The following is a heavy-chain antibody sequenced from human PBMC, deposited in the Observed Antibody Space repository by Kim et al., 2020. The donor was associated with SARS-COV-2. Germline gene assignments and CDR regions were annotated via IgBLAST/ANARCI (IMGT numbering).Heavy chain of an antibody. CDR2: IVESGYAK. V-gene: IGHV3-48*03. D-gene: IGHD3-10*01. Sequence: GGSLRLSCATSGFTFSSYEMNWVRQAPGKGLEWVSHIVESGYAKYYADSVKGRFAISRDNAENTLFLHLNSLTTEDTGVYYCAIQGRSAYRLNNYWGQGTLVTV. CDR3: AIQGRSAYRLNNY. CDR1: GFTFSSYE. J-gene: IGHJ4*02.